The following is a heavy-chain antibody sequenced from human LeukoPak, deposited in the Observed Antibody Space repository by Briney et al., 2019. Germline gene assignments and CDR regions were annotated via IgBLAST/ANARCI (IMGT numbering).Heavy chain of an antibody. CDR2: IYTSGST. CDR1: GGSISSSS. V-gene: IGHV4-4*07. CDR3: ARDQRQWLVLAGVYYYYYGMDV. D-gene: IGHD6-19*01. Sequence: SETLSLTCAVPGGSISSSSWSWIRQPAGKGLEWIGRIYTSGSTNYNPSLKSRVTMSVDTSKDQFSLKLSSVTAADTAVYYCARDQRQWLVLAGVYYYYYGMDVWGQGTTVTVSS. J-gene: IGHJ6*02.